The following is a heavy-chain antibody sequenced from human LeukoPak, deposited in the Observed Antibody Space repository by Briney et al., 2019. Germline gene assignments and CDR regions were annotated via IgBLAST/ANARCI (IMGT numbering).Heavy chain of an antibody. Sequence: ASGKVSCKASGYTFTNYGITWVRQAPGQGLEWMGWISTNHGNTNYAQKIQGRVTMTTDTSTSTAYMELRNLRSDDTAMYYCARDQIRQGLPGYWGQGTLVTVSS. J-gene: IGHJ4*02. D-gene: IGHD6-19*01. CDR1: GYTFTNYG. CDR3: ARDQIRQGLPGY. CDR2: ISTNHGNT. V-gene: IGHV1-18*01.